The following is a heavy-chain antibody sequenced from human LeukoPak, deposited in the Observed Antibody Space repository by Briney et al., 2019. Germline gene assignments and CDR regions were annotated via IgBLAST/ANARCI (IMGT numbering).Heavy chain of an antibody. J-gene: IGHJ1*01. CDR1: GGTFSSYA. CDR2: IIPIFGTA. Sequence: SVKVSCKASGGTFSSYAISWVRQAPGQGLEWMGGIIPIFGTANYAQKFQGRVTITADESTSTAYMELSRLRSEDTAVYYCARSYSYSSGYRHFQHWGQGTLVTVSS. CDR3: ARSYSYSSGYRHFQH. V-gene: IGHV1-69*13. D-gene: IGHD3-22*01.